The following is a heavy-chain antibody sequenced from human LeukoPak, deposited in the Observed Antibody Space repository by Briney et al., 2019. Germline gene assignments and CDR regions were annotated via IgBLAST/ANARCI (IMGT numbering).Heavy chain of an antibody. Sequence: KPSETLSLTCTVSGGSISSYYWSWIRQPPGKGLEWIGCISYSGSTNYNPSLKSRVTISLDTSKNQFSLRLSSVTAADTAVYYCAREKDDFCYFDYWGQGTLVTVSP. J-gene: IGHJ4*02. CDR3: AREKDDFCYFDY. CDR1: GGSISSYY. V-gene: IGHV4-59*01. D-gene: IGHD2-15*01. CDR2: ISYSGST.